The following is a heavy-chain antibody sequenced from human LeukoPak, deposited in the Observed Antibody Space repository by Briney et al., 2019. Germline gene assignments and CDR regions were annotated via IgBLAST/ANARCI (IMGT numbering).Heavy chain of an antibody. J-gene: IGHJ3*02. D-gene: IGHD3-22*01. Sequence: PGGSLRLSCAASGFIFKSYWMSWVRQAPGKGLEWVSNIKQDGSEENYADSVKGRFTISRDNAKNSLYLQMNSLRAEDTASYYCAKDIWDTTYYYDSSGYSGDAFDIWGQGTMVTVSS. CDR3: AKDIWDTTYYYDSSGYSGDAFDI. V-gene: IGHV3-7*03. CDR1: GFIFKSYW. CDR2: IKQDGSEE.